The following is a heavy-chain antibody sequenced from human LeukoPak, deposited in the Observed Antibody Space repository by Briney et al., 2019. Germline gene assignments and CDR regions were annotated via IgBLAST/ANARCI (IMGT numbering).Heavy chain of an antibody. Sequence: ASVKVSCKASGYTFTGYCIHWVRQAPGQALEWMAWINPDSGDTRYSQKLQGRVTVTRDTSISTAYMELSRLRSDDTAVYYCARGPIVTSDWGQGTLVTVSS. V-gene: IGHV1-2*02. J-gene: IGHJ4*02. CDR2: INPDSGDT. CDR3: ARGPIVTSD. CDR1: GYTFTGYC. D-gene: IGHD4-11*01.